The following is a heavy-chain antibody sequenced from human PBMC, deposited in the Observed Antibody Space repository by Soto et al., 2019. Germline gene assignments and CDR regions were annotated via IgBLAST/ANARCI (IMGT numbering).Heavy chain of an antibody. Sequence: SETLSLTCTVSGDSFTIDSYYWAWIRQPPGKGLEWLGTISHSGTTFHNPSLKSRLTMSVDTSKNQFSLNLSSVTAADTAVYYCAGDKRVTIFRGYYYYMDVWGKGTTVTVSS. CDR2: ISHSGTT. D-gene: IGHD4-4*01. V-gene: IGHV4-39*07. CDR1: GDSFTIDSYY. J-gene: IGHJ6*03. CDR3: AGDKRVTIFRGYYYYMDV.